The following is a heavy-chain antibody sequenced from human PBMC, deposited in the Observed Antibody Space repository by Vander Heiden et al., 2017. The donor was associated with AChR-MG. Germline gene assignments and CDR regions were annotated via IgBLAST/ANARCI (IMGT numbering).Heavy chain of an antibody. V-gene: IGHV1-18*01. CDR3: ARDRRGYRGLKGRSGMDV. D-gene: IGHD4-4*01. CDR1: GYIFTTCG. Sequence: QVQLVQSGAEVKKPGASVKVSCKASGYIFTTCGISWVRQAPGQGLEWMGWISGHNGNPDYAQDFQGRVTMTTDTSTRTAYMDLRSLRSDDTAVYYCARDRRGYRGLKGRSGMDVWGQGTTVTVSS. CDR2: ISGHNGNP. J-gene: IGHJ6*02.